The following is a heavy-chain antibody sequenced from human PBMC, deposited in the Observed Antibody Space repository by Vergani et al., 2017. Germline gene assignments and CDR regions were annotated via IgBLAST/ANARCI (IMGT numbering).Heavy chain of an antibody. CDR2: IFRSRTT. Sequence: QVQLQESGPGLVKPSQTLYLTCTVSGDSLSSSDHYWSWIRQRSDKGLEWVGHIFRSRTTYYNPSLKSRLIMSVDTSKNQFSLKLTSVTAADTAMYYCAIENVVIARIFDFWGQGTLVTVSS. J-gene: IGHJ4*02. CDR3: AIENVVIARIFDF. D-gene: IGHD2-21*01. V-gene: IGHV4-31*03. CDR1: GDSLSSSDHY.